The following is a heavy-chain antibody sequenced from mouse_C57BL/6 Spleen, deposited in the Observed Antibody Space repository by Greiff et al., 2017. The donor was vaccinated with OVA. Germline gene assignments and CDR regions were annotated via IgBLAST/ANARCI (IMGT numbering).Heavy chain of an antibody. CDR2: IHPNSGST. D-gene: IGHD1-1*01. CDR3: AGYYYGSSYGMDY. Sequence: VQLQQPGAELVKPGASVKLSCKASGYTFTSYWMHWVKQRPGQGLEWIGMIHPNSGSTNYNEKFKSKATLTVDKSSSTAYMQLSSLTSEDSAVYYCAGYYYGSSYGMDYWGQGTSVTVSS. J-gene: IGHJ4*01. V-gene: IGHV1-64*01. CDR1: GYTFTSYW.